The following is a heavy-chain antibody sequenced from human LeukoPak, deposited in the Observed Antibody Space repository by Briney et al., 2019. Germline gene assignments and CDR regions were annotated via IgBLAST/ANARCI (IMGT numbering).Heavy chain of an antibody. Sequence: SETLSLTCTVSGGSISSYYWSWIRQPPGKGLEWIGYIYYSGSTNYNPSLKSRVTISVDTSKNQFSLKLSSVTAADTAVYYCARVGDSMGPRSSYYYYYGMDVWGQGTTVTVSS. D-gene: IGHD3-10*01. J-gene: IGHJ6*02. V-gene: IGHV4-59*08. CDR1: GGSISSYY. CDR3: ARVGDSMGPRSSYYYYYGMDV. CDR2: IYYSGST.